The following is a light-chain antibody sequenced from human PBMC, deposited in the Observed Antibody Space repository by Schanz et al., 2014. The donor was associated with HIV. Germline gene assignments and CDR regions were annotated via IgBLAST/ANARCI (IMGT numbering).Light chain of an antibody. CDR2: DVT. CDR1: SSDVGSDDR. CDR3: CSFTSDRTYV. Sequence: ALTQPASVSGSPGQSVTISCTGTSSDVGSDDRVSWYQQYPGKAPKLIIYDVTIRPSGVSNRFSGSKSGNTASLAISGLQAEDDAEFFCCSFTSDRTYVFGTGTKLTVL. J-gene: IGLJ1*01. V-gene: IGLV2-14*01.